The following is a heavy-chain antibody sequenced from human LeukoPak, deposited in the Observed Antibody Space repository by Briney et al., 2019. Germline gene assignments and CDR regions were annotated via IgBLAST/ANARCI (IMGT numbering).Heavy chain of an antibody. CDR1: GGSISSGSYY. V-gene: IGHV4-61*02. D-gene: IGHD3-10*01. CDR3: ASSGSGSYNPPFDY. Sequence: PSETLSLTCTVSGGSISSGSYYWSWIRQPAGKGLEWIGRFYNSGSTNYNPSLKSRVTISVDTSKNQFSPKLSSVTAADTAVYYCASSGSGSYNPPFDYWGQGTLVTVSS. J-gene: IGHJ4*02. CDR2: FYNSGST.